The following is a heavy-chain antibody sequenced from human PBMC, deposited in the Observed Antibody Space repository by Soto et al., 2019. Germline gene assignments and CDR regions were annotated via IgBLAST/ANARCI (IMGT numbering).Heavy chain of an antibody. CDR2: IYTSGST. V-gene: IGHV4-4*07. J-gene: IGHJ4*02. CDR1: GGSISSYY. D-gene: IGHD3-22*01. Sequence: KPSETLSLTXTVSGGSISSYYWSWIRQPAGKGLEWIGRIYTSGSTNYNPSLKSRVTMSVDTSKSQFSLKLSSVTAADTAVYYCAREGDYYDSSGYYPIWGQGTLVTVSS. CDR3: AREGDYYDSSGYYPI.